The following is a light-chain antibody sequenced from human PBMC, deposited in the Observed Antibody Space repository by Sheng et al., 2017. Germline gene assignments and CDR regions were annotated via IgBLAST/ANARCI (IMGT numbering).Light chain of an antibody. CDR3: GTWDNSLDNWV. CDR1: NSNIGNNY. Sequence: QSVLTQPPSVSAAPGQKVTISCSGSNSNIGNNYVSWYQQLPGTAPKLLISDNDKRPSGIPDRFSGSKSGTSATLAITGLQTGDEADYYCGTWDNSLDNWVFGGGTKLTVL. J-gene: IGLJ3*02. CDR2: DND. V-gene: IGLV1-51*01.